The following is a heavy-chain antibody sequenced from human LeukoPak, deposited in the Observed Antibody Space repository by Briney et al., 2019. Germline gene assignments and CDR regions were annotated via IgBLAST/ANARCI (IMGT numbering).Heavy chain of an antibody. CDR1: GFTFSSYA. D-gene: IGHD3-10*01. CDR2: ISGSGGST. Sequence: PGGSLRLSCAASGFTFSSYAMSWVRQAPGKGLEWVSAISGSGGSTYYADSVKGRLTISRDNSKNTLYLQMNSLRAEDTAVYYCATPGYYGSGTPIDYWGQGTLVTVSS. J-gene: IGHJ4*02. CDR3: ATPGYYGSGTPIDY. V-gene: IGHV3-23*01.